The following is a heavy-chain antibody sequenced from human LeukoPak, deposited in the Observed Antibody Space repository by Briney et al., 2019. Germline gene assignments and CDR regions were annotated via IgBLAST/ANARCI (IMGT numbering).Heavy chain of an antibody. J-gene: IGHJ5*02. D-gene: IGHD2-15*01. Sequence: SVKVSCKASGGTFSSYAISWVGPAPGQGLEWMGRIISILGIANYPQKFQGRVTITADKSTRPAHTEPSSLRAEDTGVYYCARGYCSGGSCYNNWFDPWGEETLVTVSS. CDR3: ARGYCSGGSCYNNWFDP. V-gene: IGHV1-69*04. CDR2: IISILGIA. CDR1: GGTFSSYA.